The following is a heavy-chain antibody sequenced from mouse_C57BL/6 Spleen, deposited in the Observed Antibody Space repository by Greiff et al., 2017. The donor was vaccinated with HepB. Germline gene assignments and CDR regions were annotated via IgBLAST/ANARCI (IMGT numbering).Heavy chain of an antibody. Sequence: QVQLKQSGAELVKPGASVKMSCKASGYTFTSYWITWVKQRPGQGLEWIGDIYPGSGSTNYNEKFKSKATLTVDTSSSTAYMQLSSLTSEDSAVYYCARSTVVAYYFDYWGQGTTLTVSS. D-gene: IGHD1-1*01. CDR1: GYTFTSYW. J-gene: IGHJ2*01. V-gene: IGHV1-55*01. CDR3: ARSTVVAYYFDY. CDR2: IYPGSGST.